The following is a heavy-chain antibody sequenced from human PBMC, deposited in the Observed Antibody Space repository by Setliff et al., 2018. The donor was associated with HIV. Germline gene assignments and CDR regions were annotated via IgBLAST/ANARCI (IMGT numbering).Heavy chain of an antibody. D-gene: IGHD1-26*01. CDR1: GFTVSTYY. Sequence: PGGSLRLSCAASGFTVSTYYMSWVHQAPGKGLEWVAVISYDGSNKYYADSVKGRLIISRDNSKNTLYLQMNGLRAEDTAVYYCARDDNLGGIDYWGQGTLVTVSS. J-gene: IGHJ4*02. V-gene: IGHV3-30*03. CDR2: ISYDGSNK. CDR3: ARDDNLGGIDY.